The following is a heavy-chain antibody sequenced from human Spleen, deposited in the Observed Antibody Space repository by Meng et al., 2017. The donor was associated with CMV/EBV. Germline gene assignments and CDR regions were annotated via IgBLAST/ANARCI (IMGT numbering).Heavy chain of an antibody. CDR2: ISSSSSYI. J-gene: IGHJ5*02. D-gene: IGHD1-26*01. Sequence: SWTASGFIFSTYTMNWVRQAPGKGLEWVSSISSSSSYIYYADSVKGRFTISRDNAKNSLYLQMTSLRAEDTAIYYCARDGLGATQNHWGQGTLVTVSS. CDR3: ARDGLGATQNH. V-gene: IGHV3-21*01. CDR1: GFIFSTYT.